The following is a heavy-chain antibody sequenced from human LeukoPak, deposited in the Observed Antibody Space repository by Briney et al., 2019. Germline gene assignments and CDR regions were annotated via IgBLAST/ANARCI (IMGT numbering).Heavy chain of an antibody. Sequence: GGSLRLSCAASGFTISTYYMSWVRQAPGKGLEWVSVIYSDGSTYYADSVKGRFTISRDNSKNTLYLQMNSLRAEDTAVYYCAREVVPHWFDPWGQGTLVTVSS. J-gene: IGHJ5*02. CDR2: IYSDGST. D-gene: IGHD2-2*01. CDR3: AREVVPHWFDP. V-gene: IGHV3-66*02. CDR1: GFTISTYY.